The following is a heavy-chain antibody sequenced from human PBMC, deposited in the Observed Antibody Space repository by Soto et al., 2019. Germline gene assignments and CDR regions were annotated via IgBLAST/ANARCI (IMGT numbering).Heavy chain of an antibody. CDR2: IYHSGST. Sequence: PSETLSLTCAVSGGSISSGGYSWSWIRQPPGKGLEWIGYIYHSGSTYYNPSLKSRVTISVDRSKNQSSLKLSSVTAADTAVYYCASEYSSGPYYFDYWGQGTLVTVSS. D-gene: IGHD3-22*01. J-gene: IGHJ4*02. CDR3: ASEYSSGPYYFDY. CDR1: GGSISSGGYS. V-gene: IGHV4-30-2*01.